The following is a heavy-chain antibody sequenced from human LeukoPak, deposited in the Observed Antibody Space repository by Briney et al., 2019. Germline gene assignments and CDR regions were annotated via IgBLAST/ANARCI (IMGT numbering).Heavy chain of an antibody. CDR2: ISGSGGST. D-gene: IGHD2-8*01. J-gene: IGHJ4*02. CDR1: GFTFSSYA. Sequence: GGSLRLSCAASGFTFSSYAMSWVRQAPGKGLEWVSAISGSGGSTYYTDSVKGRFTISRDNSKNTLYLQMNSLRDEDSAAYYCARVYLERLTAGYFDHWGQGTWVTVS. CDR3: ARVYLERLTAGYFDH. V-gene: IGHV3-23*01.